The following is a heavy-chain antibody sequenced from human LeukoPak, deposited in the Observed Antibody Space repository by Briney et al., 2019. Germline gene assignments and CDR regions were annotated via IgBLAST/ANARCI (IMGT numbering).Heavy chain of an antibody. D-gene: IGHD2-15*01. CDR3: ARTHCSGGSCYIDY. CDR2: IWYDGSNK. CDR1: GFTFSSYG. V-gene: IGHV3-33*01. J-gene: IGHJ4*02. Sequence: GGSQRLSCAASGFTFSSYGMHWVRQAPGKGLEWVAVIWYDGSNKYYADSVKGRFTISRDNSKNTLYLQMNSLRAEDTAVYYCARTHCSGGSCYIDYWGQGTLVTVSS.